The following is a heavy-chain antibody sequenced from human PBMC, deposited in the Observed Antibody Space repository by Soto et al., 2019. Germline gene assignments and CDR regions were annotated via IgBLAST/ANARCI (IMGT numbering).Heavy chain of an antibody. D-gene: IGHD2-8*02. CDR2: IYHSGST. Sequence: SETLSLTCTVSGGSISSGGYYWSWIRQHPGKGLEWIGYIYHSGSTYYNPSLKSRVTISVDTSDNQFSLRLSSVTAADTAVYYCARDKITGLFDYWGQGTLVTVSS. CDR1: GGSISSGGYY. V-gene: IGHV4-31*03. J-gene: IGHJ4*02. CDR3: ARDKITGLFDY.